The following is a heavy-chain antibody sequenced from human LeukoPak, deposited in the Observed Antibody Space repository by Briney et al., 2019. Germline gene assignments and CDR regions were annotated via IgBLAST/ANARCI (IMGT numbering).Heavy chain of an antibody. V-gene: IGHV4-34*01. CDR1: GGSFSGYY. J-gene: IGHJ6*03. CDR2: INHSGST. D-gene: IGHD1-26*01. CDR3: ARQREAYYYYMDV. Sequence: PSETLSLTCAVYGGSFSGYYWSWIRQPPGKGLEWIGEINHSGSTYYNPSLKSRVTISVDTSKNQFSLKLSSVTAADTAVYYCARQREAYYYYMDVXGXXTTVTVSS.